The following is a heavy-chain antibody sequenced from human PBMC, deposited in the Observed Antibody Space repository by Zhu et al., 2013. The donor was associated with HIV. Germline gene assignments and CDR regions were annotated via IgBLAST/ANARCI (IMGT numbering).Heavy chain of an antibody. CDR3: AKDFDGDYGRDF. CDR1: GLSFSSYA. V-gene: IGHV3-23*01. D-gene: IGHD2-21*01. J-gene: IGHJ4*02. Sequence: EVQLLESGGGLVQPGGSLRLSCAASGLSFSSYAMSWVRQAPGRGLEWVSTITGSGENTYYEDSVEGRFTISRDNSKNTLFLQMNSLRAEDTAVYYCAKDFDGDYGRDFWGQGNPGHRLL. CDR2: ITGSGENT.